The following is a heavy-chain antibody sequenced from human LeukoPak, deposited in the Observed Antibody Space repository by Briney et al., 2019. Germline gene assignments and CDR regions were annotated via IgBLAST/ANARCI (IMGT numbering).Heavy chain of an antibody. Sequence: GGSLRLSRAASGFSFSNYEMNWVRQAPGKGLEWVSYISSSSETIHYSDSVKGQFTISRDNSKNTLYLQMNSLRPEDTAVYYCAKDRTAYAYYFESWGQGTLVTVSS. CDR3: AKDRTAYAYYFES. CDR1: GFSFSNYE. V-gene: IGHV3-48*03. D-gene: IGHD2-21*02. CDR2: ISSSSETI. J-gene: IGHJ4*02.